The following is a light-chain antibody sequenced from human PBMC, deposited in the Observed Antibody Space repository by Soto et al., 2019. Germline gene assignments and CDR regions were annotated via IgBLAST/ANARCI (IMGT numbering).Light chain of an antibody. Sequence: DIQLTQSPSSLTASVGDTVTITCRTSQGLSNYLAWYQHKPGREPKLLIYAASTLHSGVPSRFSGSGSGTDFTLTITSLQPEDFATYYCQKYNSAPMSFGPGHEVDIK. V-gene: IGKV1-27*01. CDR2: AAS. CDR3: QKYNSAPMS. J-gene: IGKJ3*01. CDR1: QGLSNY.